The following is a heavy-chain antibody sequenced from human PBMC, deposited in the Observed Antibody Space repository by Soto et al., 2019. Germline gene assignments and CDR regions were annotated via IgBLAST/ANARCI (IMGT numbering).Heavy chain of an antibody. J-gene: IGHJ6*02. CDR2: IWYDGSNK. V-gene: IGHV3-33*01. D-gene: IGHD3-3*01. CDR1: GFTFSSYG. CDR3: ARGNDFWSGRIKMGYYYGMDV. Sequence: GGSLRLSCAASGFTFSSYGMHWVRQAPGKGLEWVAVIWYDGSNKYYADSVKGRFTISRDNSKNTLYLQMNSLRAEDTAVYYCARGNDFWSGRIKMGYYYGMDVWGQGTTVTVSS.